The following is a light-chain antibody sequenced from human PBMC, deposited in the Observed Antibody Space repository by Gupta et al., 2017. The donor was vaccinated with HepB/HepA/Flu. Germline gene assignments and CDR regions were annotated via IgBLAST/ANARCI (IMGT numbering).Light chain of an antibody. J-gene: IGLJ3*02. Sequence: QSLLTQPRSVSGAPGQRVTISCTGSSSNIGAGYDVHWYQQLPGTAPKLLIYGNSNRPSGVPDRFSGSKSGTSASLAITGLQAEDEADYYCQSYDSSLSAPVFGGGTKLTVL. CDR2: GNS. V-gene: IGLV1-40*01. CDR1: SSNIGAGYD. CDR3: QSYDSSLSAPV.